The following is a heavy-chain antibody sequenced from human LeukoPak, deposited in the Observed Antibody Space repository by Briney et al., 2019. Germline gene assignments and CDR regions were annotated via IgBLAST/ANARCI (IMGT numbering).Heavy chain of an antibody. V-gene: IGHV3-30*03. J-gene: IGHJ4*02. CDR2: ISYDGSNK. D-gene: IGHD4-17*01. CDR3: ASVYGDSPFSY. Sequence: PGGSLRLSCAASGFTFSSYGMHWVRQAPGKGLEWVAVISYDGSNKYYADSVKGRFTISRDNSKNTLYLQMNSLRAEDTAVYYCASVYGDSPFSYWGQGTLVTVSS. CDR1: GFTFSSYG.